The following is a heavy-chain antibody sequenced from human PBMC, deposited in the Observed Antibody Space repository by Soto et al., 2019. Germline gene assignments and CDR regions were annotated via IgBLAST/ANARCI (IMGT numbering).Heavy chain of an antibody. CDR2: ISATGSDI. J-gene: IGHJ4*02. D-gene: IGHD3-3*01. V-gene: IGHV3-21*01. CDR1: GFTFSSHT. CDR3: ARGYDVFRVPVAIRVGYFDH. Sequence: EVDLVESGGGLAKPGGALRLSCTDSGFTFSSHTMNWVRQAPGKGLEWVSSISATGSDIYYGVSVMGRFTISRDNAKNSLYLQLNNLIFEDTAVYYCARGYDVFRVPVAIRVGYFDHWGQGTVVTVSS.